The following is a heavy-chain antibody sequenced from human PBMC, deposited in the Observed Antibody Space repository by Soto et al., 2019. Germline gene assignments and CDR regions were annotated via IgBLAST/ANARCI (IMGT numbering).Heavy chain of an antibody. CDR3: ARSIRGYRPTDTTFDY. V-gene: IGHV1-18*01. J-gene: IGHJ4*02. D-gene: IGHD1-26*01. Sequence: QVQLVQSGAEVKKPGASVKVSCKASGYTFTSYGIIWVRQAPGQGLEWMGWISAYNGNTNYAQKLQGRVTMTTDTSTSTAYMELRSLRSDDTAVYYCARSIRGYRPTDTTFDYWGQGTLVTVSS. CDR1: GYTFTSYG. CDR2: ISAYNGNT.